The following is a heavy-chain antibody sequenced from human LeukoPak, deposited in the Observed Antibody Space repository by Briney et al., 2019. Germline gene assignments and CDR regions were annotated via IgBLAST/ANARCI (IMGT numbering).Heavy chain of an antibody. CDR2: IIPIFGTA. D-gene: IGHD3-16*02. V-gene: IGHV1-69*13. J-gene: IGHJ4*02. CDR1: GGTFSSYA. Sequence: SVNVSCKASGGTFSSYAISWVRQAPGQGLEWMGGIIPIFGTANYAQKFQGRVTITADESTSTAYMELSSLRSEDTAVYYCARRGVWGSYRFNYFDYWGQGTLVTVSS. CDR3: ARRGVWGSYRFNYFDY.